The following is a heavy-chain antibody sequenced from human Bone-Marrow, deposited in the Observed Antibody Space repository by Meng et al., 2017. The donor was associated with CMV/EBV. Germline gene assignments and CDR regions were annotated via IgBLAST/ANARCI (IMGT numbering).Heavy chain of an antibody. D-gene: IGHD2-2*01. CDR1: GYTFTGYY. V-gene: IGHV1-2*02. CDR2: INPNSGGT. Sequence: QVQLVQSGAEVKKPGASVKVSCKASGYTFTGYYMHWVRQAPGQGLEWMGWINPNSGGTNYAQKFQGRVPMTRDTSISTAYMKLSRLRSDDTAVYYCARAHCSSTSCLIDYWGQGTLVTVSS. J-gene: IGHJ4*02. CDR3: ARAHCSSTSCLIDY.